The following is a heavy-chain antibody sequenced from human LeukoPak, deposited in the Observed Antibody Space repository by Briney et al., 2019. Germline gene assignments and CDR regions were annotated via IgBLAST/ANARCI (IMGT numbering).Heavy chain of an antibody. V-gene: IGHV4-34*01. CDR3: ARGLTRRWEPTG. CDR1: GGSFSGYY. CDR2: INHSGST. J-gene: IGHJ4*02. D-gene: IGHD1-26*01. Sequence: SETLSLTCAVYGGSFSGYYWSWIRQPPGKGLEWIGEINHSGSTNYNPSLKSRVTISVDTSKNQFSLKLSSVTAADTAVYYCARGLTRRWEPTGWGQGTLVTVSS.